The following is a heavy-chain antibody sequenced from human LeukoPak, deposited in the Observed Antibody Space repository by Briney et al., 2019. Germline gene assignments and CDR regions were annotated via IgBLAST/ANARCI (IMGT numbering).Heavy chain of an antibody. CDR2: INHSGST. D-gene: IGHD2-2*02. Sequence: PSETLSLTCAVYGGSFSGYYWSWIRQPPGKGLEWIGEINHSGSTNYNPSLKSRVTISVDTSKNQFSLKLSSVTAADTAVYYCARARRSTSCYTNWGQGTLVTVSS. CDR1: GGSFSGYY. J-gene: IGHJ4*02. V-gene: IGHV4-34*01. CDR3: ARARRSTSCYTN.